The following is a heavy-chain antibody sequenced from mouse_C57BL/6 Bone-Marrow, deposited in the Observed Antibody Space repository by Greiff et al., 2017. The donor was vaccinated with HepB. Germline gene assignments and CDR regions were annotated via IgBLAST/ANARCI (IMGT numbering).Heavy chain of an antibody. CDR1: GYSITSGYY. Sequence: ESGPGLVKPSQSLSPTCSVTGYSITSGYYWNWIRQFPGNKLEWMGYISYDGSNNYNPSLKNRISITRDTSKNQFFLKLNSVTTEDTATYYCARVVTTVYYFDYWGQGTTLTVSS. D-gene: IGHD1-1*01. CDR2: ISYDGSN. CDR3: ARVVTTVYYFDY. J-gene: IGHJ2*01. V-gene: IGHV3-6*01.